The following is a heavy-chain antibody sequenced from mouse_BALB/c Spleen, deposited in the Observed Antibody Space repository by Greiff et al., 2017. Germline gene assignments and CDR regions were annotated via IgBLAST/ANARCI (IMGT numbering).Heavy chain of an antibody. CDR1: GFTFTDYY. V-gene: IGHV7-3*02. CDR2: IRNKANGYTT. J-gene: IGHJ4*01. CDR3: ARCSITTVVATEAMDY. Sequence: EVQLQESGGGLVQPGGSLRLSCATSGFTFTDYYMSWVRQPPGKALEWLGFIRNKANGYTTEYSASVKGRFTISRDNSQSILYLQMNTLRAEDSATYYCARCSITTVVATEAMDYWGQGTYPTVSS. D-gene: IGHD1-1*01.